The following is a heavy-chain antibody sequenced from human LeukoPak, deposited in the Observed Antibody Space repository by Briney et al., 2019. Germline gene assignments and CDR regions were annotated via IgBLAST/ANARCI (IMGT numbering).Heavy chain of an antibody. V-gene: IGHV4-31*03. CDR3: ARGGHGDYVSEYFDY. CDR1: GGSISSGGYY. J-gene: IGHJ4*02. D-gene: IGHD4-17*01. Sequence: SQTLSLTCTVSGGSISSGGYYWSWIRQHPGKGLEWIGYIYYSGGTYYNPSLKSRVTISVDTSKNQFSLKLSSVTAADTAVYYCARGGHGDYVSEYFDYWGQGTLVTVSS. CDR2: IYYSGGT.